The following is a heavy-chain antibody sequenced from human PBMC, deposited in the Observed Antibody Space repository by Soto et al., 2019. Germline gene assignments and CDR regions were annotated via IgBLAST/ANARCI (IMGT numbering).Heavy chain of an antibody. V-gene: IGHV4-30-4*01. CDR3: ARGLGGEYRYSGDY. Sequence: NPSETLSLTCTVSGGSISSGDYYWSWIRQPPGKGLEWIGYIYYSGSTYYNPSLKSRVTISVDTSKNQFSLKLSSVTAADTAVYYCARGLGGEYRYSGDYWGQGTLVTVSS. CDR1: GGSISSGDYY. CDR2: IYYSGST. D-gene: IGHD3-9*01. J-gene: IGHJ4*02.